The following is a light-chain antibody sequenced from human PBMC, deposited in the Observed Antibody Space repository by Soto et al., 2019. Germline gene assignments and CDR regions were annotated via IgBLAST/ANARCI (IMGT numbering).Light chain of an antibody. CDR1: TSNIGAPYD. CDR3: QSYDISLHNYV. J-gene: IGLJ1*01. Sequence: LTQPPSVSGAPGQRVSISCTGSTSNIGAPYDVHWYQHLPGTAPKLLIYGDNNRPSGVPDRFSGSKSGTSASLAITRLQAEDEADYYCQSYDISLHNYVFGTGTKVTVL. V-gene: IGLV1-40*01. CDR2: GDN.